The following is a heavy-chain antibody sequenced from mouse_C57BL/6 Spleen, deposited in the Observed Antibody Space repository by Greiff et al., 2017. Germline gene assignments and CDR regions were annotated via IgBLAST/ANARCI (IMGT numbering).Heavy chain of an antibody. D-gene: IGHD2-3*01. Sequence: EVQLQQSGPELVKPGASVKISCKASGYTFTDYYMNWVKQSHGKSLEWIGDINPNNGGTSYNQKFKGKATLTVDKSSSTAYMELRSLTSEDSAVYYCARRRDGYDAMDYWGQGTSVTVSS. CDR3: ARRRDGYDAMDY. CDR2: INPNNGGT. CDR1: GYTFTDYY. V-gene: IGHV1-26*01. J-gene: IGHJ4*01.